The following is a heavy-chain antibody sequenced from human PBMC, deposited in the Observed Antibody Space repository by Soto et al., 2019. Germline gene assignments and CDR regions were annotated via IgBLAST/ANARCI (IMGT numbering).Heavy chain of an antibody. Sequence: SVKVSCKASGGTFSSYAISWVRQAPGQGLEWMGGIIPIFGTANYAQKFQGRVTITADESTSTAYMELSSLRSEDTAVYYCAREYYYDSTGYYGNDAFDLWGQGTMVTVSS. V-gene: IGHV1-69*13. J-gene: IGHJ3*01. CDR2: IIPIFGTA. D-gene: IGHD3-22*01. CDR3: AREYYYDSTGYYGNDAFDL. CDR1: GGTFSSYA.